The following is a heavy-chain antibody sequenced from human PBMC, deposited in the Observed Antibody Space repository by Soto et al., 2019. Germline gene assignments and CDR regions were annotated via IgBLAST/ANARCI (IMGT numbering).Heavy chain of an antibody. J-gene: IGHJ4*02. Sequence: SVKVSCKASGGTFSSYAISWVRQAPGQGLEWMGGIIPIFGTANYAQKFQGRVTITADESTSTAYMELSSLRSGGTAVYYCAQTSEWLLFDYWGQGTLVTVSS. CDR3: AQTSEWLLFDY. V-gene: IGHV1-69*13. D-gene: IGHD3-3*01. CDR1: GGTFSSYA. CDR2: IIPIFGTA.